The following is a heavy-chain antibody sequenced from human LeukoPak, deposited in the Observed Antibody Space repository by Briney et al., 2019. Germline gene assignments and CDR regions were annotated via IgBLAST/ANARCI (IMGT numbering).Heavy chain of an antibody. Sequence: GALRLSCAANGFTFSNYWMTWVRQAPGKGLEWVANIKEDGSEKNYVNSVEGRFTISRDNARISLYLQMKSLRAEDTAVYYCARTPSIVGYTSRELGHWYFDLWGRGTPVTVSS. CDR1: GFTFSNYW. CDR3: ARTPSIVGYTSRELGHWYFDL. CDR2: IKEDGSEK. D-gene: IGHD6-13*01. V-gene: IGHV3-7*01. J-gene: IGHJ2*01.